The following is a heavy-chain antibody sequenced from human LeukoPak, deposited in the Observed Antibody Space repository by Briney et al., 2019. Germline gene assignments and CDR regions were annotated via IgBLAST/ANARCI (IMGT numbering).Heavy chain of an antibody. CDR2: IYPGDSDA. V-gene: IGHV5-51*01. J-gene: IGHJ3*02. CDR1: GYSFTSYW. Sequence: GESLKISCKASGYSFTSYWIAWVRQMPGKGLEWMGIIYPGDSDARDSPSFQGQVTISADKSIRTAYLQWSSLKASDTATYYCARRGGLNDAFDIWGQGTMVIVSS. D-gene: IGHD3-16*01. CDR3: ARRGGLNDAFDI.